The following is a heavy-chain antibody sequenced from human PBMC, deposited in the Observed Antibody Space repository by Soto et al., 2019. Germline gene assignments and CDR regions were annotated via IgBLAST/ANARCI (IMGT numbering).Heavy chain of an antibody. J-gene: IGHJ4*02. Sequence: SETLSLTCTVSGGSISTSNHYWGWIREPSGKGLEWIGTVYHSGNTWNNPSLKSRLTMSVDTSKNQFSLNLRSVTAADTAVYFCAREVGGAGIDYWGQGTRVTVSS. CDR2: VYHSGNT. CDR3: AREVGGAGIDY. CDR1: GGSISTSNHY. D-gene: IGHD1-26*01. V-gene: IGHV4-39*02.